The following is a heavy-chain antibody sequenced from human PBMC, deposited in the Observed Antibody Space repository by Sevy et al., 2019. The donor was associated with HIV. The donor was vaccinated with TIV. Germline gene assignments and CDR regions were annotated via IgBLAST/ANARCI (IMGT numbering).Heavy chain of an antibody. D-gene: IGHD1-26*01. V-gene: IGHV5-51*01. CDR3: AGPLYGWSYGLYY. CDR2: IYPGDSES. Sequence: GESLKISCKASGYTFTTYWIGWVRQLPGKGLEWMGVIYPGDSESRYSPSFQGQVTISADKSFNTVYLQWSSLKASDTAIYYCAGPLYGWSYGLYYWGQGTLVTVSS. CDR1: GYTFTTYW. J-gene: IGHJ4*02.